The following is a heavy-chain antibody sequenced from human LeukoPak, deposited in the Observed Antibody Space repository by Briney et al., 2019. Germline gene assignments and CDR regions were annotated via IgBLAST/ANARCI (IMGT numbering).Heavy chain of an antibody. D-gene: IGHD2-2*02. V-gene: IGHV3-21*01. J-gene: IGHJ6*03. Sequence: CSMNWVRQAPGKGLEWVSSISSSSSYIYYADSVKGRFTISRDNAKNSLYLQMNSLRAEDTAVYYCASLVPAAIRTYYYYYMDVWGKGTTVTVS. CDR1: CS. CDR3: ASLVPAAIRTYYYYYMDV. CDR2: ISSSSSYI.